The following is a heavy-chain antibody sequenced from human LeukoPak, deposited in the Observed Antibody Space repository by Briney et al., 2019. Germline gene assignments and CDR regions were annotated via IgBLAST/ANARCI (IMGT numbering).Heavy chain of an antibody. D-gene: IGHD6-6*01. CDR2: IKSKTDGGTT. CDR3: TTGELDYAFDI. V-gene: IGHV3-15*01. J-gene: IGHJ3*02. Sequence: PGRSLRLSCAASGFTFSNAWMSWVRQAPGKGLEWVGRIKSKTDGGTTDYAAPVKGRFTISRDDSKNTLYLQMNSLKTEDTAVYYCTTGELDYAFDIWGQGTMVTVSS. CDR1: GFTFSNAW.